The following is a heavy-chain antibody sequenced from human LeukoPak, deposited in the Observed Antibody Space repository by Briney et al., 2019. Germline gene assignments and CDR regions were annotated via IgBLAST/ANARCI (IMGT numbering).Heavy chain of an antibody. J-gene: IGHJ1*01. CDR3: ARVRAELWWSTEH. D-gene: IGHD2-21*01. Sequence: RSGGSLRLSCVVSGFTFSSYSMNWVRQAPGKGLEWISYISSSSTTIYYADSVKGRFTISRDNAKNSLYLQMNSLRDEDTAVYYCARVRAELWWSTEHWGQGTLVTVSS. V-gene: IGHV3-48*02. CDR1: GFTFSSYS. CDR2: ISSSSTTI.